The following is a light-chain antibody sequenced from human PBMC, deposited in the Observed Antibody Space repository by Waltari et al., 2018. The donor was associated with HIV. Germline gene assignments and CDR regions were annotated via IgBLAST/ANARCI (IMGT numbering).Light chain of an antibody. Sequence: QSALTQPPSASGSPGQSVTISCTGTSNDAGGYNYVSWYQPHTGKAPKLMIYDVNRRPSGVPERFAGAKYDNAASQTVCGLQAEEEADCFCSSYAGSSSFVFGTGTKVTVL. CDR1: SNDAGGYNY. V-gene: IGLV2-8*01. CDR2: DVN. J-gene: IGLJ1*01. CDR3: SSYAGSSSFV.